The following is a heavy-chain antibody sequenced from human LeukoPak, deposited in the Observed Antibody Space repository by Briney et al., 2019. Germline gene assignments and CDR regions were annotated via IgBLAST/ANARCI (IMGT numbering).Heavy chain of an antibody. CDR1: GFTFSSYS. Sequence: PGGSLRLSCAASGFTFSSYSMNWVRQAPGKGLEWVSSISSSSSYIYYADSVKSRFTISRDNAKNSLYLQMNSLRAEDTAVYYCARGGEYDSSGYYKGFDYWGQGTLVTVSS. CDR3: ARGGEYDSSGYYKGFDY. J-gene: IGHJ4*02. V-gene: IGHV3-21*01. CDR2: ISSSSSYI. D-gene: IGHD3-22*01.